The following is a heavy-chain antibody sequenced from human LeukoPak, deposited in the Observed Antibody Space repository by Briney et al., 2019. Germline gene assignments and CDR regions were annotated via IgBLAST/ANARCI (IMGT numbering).Heavy chain of an antibody. CDR1: GFDFGTYA. V-gene: IGHV3-23*01. Sequence: GGSLRLSCVVSGFDFGTYAMSWVRQAPGKGLEWVSTVSNGGSSTYYADSVRGRFTVSRDNSKNTLYLQMNSLRAEDTATYYCGTKGGYSYHFHDWGQGTLVTVSS. J-gene: IGHJ4*02. D-gene: IGHD3-22*01. CDR3: GTKGGYSYHFHD. CDR2: VSNGGSST.